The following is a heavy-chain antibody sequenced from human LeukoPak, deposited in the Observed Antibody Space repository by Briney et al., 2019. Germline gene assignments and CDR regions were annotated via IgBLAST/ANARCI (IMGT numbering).Heavy chain of an antibody. CDR2: ISGSGGGT. J-gene: IGHJ4*02. CDR3: ATTSIAAREYYFDY. CDR1: GFTFSSYA. V-gene: IGHV3-23*01. D-gene: IGHD6-6*01. Sequence: GGSLRLSCAASGFTFSSYAMSWVRQAPGKGLEWVSAISGSGGGTYYADSVKGRFTISRDNSKNTLYLQMNSLRAEDTAVYYCATTSIAAREYYFDYWGQGTLVTVSS.